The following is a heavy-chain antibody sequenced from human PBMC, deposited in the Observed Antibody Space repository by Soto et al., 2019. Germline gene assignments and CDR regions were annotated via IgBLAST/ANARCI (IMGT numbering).Heavy chain of an antibody. V-gene: IGHV3-21*01. J-gene: IGHJ5*01. CDR3: ARMYPRTSYWCNRFAS. D-gene: IGHD2-8*02. CDR2: ISSSSSYI. CDR1: GFPFSSYC. Sequence: LRLSCAASGFPFSSYCLNWVRQAPGKGLEWVSSISSSSSYISYAESVKGRFTISRDNANNSLYLHINNLRAEDTAVYYCARMYPRTSYWCNRFASWGQGTLVTVSS.